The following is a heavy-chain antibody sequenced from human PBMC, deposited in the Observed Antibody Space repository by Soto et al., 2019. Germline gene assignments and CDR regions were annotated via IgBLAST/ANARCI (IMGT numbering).Heavy chain of an antibody. CDR1: GYSFTSYW. Sequence: PGESLKISCKGSGYSFTSYWIGWVRQMPGKGLEWMGIIYPGDSDTRYSPSFQGQVTISADKSISTAYLQWSSLKASDTAMYYFARLSDFWSGYYTGWFDPWGQGTLVTVSS. J-gene: IGHJ5*02. D-gene: IGHD3-3*01. CDR3: ARLSDFWSGYYTGWFDP. CDR2: IYPGDSDT. V-gene: IGHV5-51*01.